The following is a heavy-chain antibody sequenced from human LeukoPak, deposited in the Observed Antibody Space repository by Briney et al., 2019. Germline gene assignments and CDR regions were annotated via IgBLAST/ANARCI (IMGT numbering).Heavy chain of an antibody. V-gene: IGHV1-2*02. J-gene: IGHJ4*02. CDR2: INSYSGGT. Sequence: ASVKVSCKTSGYTFSAFYMHWVRQAPGQGLEWMGWINSYSGGTNYAQKFQGRITVTRDTSISTVYMELSRLRSDDTAVYYCARAGAAWMEPMGFFDSWGQGTLVTVSS. CDR1: GYTFSAFY. CDR3: ARAGAAWMEPMGFFDS. D-gene: IGHD1-1*01.